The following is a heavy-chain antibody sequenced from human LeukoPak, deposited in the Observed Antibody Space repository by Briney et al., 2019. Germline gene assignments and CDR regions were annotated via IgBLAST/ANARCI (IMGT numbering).Heavy chain of an antibody. CDR2: INPSGGST. D-gene: IGHD3-3*01. V-gene: IGHV1-46*01. CDR1: GYTFTSYY. CDR3: ARDLYPDFWSGSLNWFDP. Sequence: GASVKVSCKASGYTFTSYYMHLVRHAPGQGLEWMGIINPSGGSTSYAQKFQGRVTMTRDTSTSTVYMELSSLRSEDTAVYYCARDLYPDFWSGSLNWFDPWGQGTLVTVSS. J-gene: IGHJ5*02.